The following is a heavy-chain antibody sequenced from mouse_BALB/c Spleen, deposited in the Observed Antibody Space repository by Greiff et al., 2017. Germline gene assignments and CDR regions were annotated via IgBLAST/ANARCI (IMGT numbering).Heavy chain of an antibody. D-gene: IGHD2-4*01. J-gene: IGHJ4*01. Sequence: EVQLQESGGGLVKPGGSLKLSCAASGFTFSSYAMSWVRQTPEKRLEWVASISSGGSTYYPDSVKGRFTISRDNARNILYLQMSSLRSEDTAMYYCALNDYDGAMDYWGQGTSVTVSS. CDR3: ALNDYDGAMDY. CDR1: GFTFSSYA. V-gene: IGHV5-6-5*01. CDR2: ISSGGST.